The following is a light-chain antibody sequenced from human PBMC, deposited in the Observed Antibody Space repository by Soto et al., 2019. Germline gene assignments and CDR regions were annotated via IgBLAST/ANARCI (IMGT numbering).Light chain of an antibody. CDR2: GAS. J-gene: IGKJ1*01. CDR3: QQYTNWPPGT. Sequence: EIVMTQSPATLSVSPGERATLSCRASQSVSSNLAWYQQKPGQAPRLLIYGASTRATGIPARFSGSGSGTDFTLTISGLPSEDFAVYYCQQYTNWPPGTFGQGTKVEIK. V-gene: IGKV3-15*01. CDR1: QSVSSN.